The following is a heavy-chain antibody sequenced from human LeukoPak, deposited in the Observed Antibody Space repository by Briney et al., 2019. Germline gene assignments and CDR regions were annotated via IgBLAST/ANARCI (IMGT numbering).Heavy chain of an antibody. V-gene: IGHV4-59*12. Sequence: SETLSLTCTVSGGSISSYWWSWIRQPPGKGLEYIGYIFYSGSTNYNPSLKSRVTISVDTSKIHFSLRLSSVTAADTAVYYCAREHSWGDFDYWGQGTLVTVSS. D-gene: IGHD2-15*01. CDR2: IFYSGST. CDR1: GGSISSYW. J-gene: IGHJ4*02. CDR3: AREHSWGDFDY.